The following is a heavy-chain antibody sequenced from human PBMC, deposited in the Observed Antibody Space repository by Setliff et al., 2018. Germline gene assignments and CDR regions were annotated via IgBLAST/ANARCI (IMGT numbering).Heavy chain of an antibody. Sequence: ASVKVSCKASGYTFTSYYMHWVRQAPGQGLEWMGIINPSGGSTSYAQKFQGRVTMTRNTSISTAYMELSSLRPEDTAVYYCAKNTVTSHYYYYYGMDVWGQGTTVTVSS. D-gene: IGHD4-17*01. CDR1: GYTFTSYY. CDR3: AKNTVTSHYYYYYGMDV. CDR2: INPSGGST. V-gene: IGHV1-46*01. J-gene: IGHJ6*02.